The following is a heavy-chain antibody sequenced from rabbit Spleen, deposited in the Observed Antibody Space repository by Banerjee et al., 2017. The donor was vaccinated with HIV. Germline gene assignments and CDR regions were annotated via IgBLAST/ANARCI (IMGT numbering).Heavy chain of an antibody. V-gene: IGHV1S7*01. CDR1: GFTISGYW. Sequence: QLEESGGRLVQPGGSLTLSCKAFGFTISGYWMNWVRQAPGKGLEWIGIIYPITETTYYANWVNGRFTISTDNAQHTVDLQMNSLTAADTATYFCARDLSQYNLWGQAPWSPS. CDR2: IYPITETT. CDR3: ARDLSQYNL. J-gene: IGHJ4*01.